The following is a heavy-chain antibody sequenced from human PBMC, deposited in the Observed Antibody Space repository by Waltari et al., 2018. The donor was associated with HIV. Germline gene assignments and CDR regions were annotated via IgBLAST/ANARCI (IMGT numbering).Heavy chain of an antibody. CDR3: AKDGYYDTNGYYYRGYFDL. J-gene: IGHJ2*01. D-gene: IGHD3-22*01. CDR2: ISGNSGST. Sequence: EVLLLESGGGLVQPGGSLRLSCAASGLTFGGYAMTWVREAPGKGLEWVSTISGNSGSTYYADSVKGRFTISRDNSKSTLYLQMNSLRAEDTAIYYCAKDGYYDTNGYYYRGYFDLWGRGTLVTVSS. V-gene: IGHV3-23*01. CDR1: GLTFGGYA.